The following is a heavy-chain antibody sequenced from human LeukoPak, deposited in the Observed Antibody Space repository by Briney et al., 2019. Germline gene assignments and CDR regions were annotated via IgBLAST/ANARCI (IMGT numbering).Heavy chain of an antibody. CDR2: ISAYNGNT. V-gene: IGHV1-18*04. CDR1: GYTFTSYG. Sequence: ASVKGSCKASGYTFTSYGISWVRHAPRQGLEWRGWISAYNGNTNYAQKLQGRVTMTTDTSTSTAYMELRSLRSDDTAVYYCARHIVVVPAAAGAGMDVWGKGTTVTVSS. J-gene: IGHJ6*04. D-gene: IGHD2-2*01. CDR3: ARHIVVVPAAAGAGMDV.